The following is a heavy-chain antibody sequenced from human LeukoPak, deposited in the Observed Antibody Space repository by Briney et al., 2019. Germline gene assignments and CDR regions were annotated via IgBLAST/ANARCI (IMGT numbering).Heavy chain of an antibody. Sequence: ASVKVSCKASGYTFTGYYMHWVRQAPGQGLEWMGWINPNSGDTNYAQKFQGRVTMTRDTSISTAYMELSRLRSDDTAVYYCARGRGVIIRGYFDYWGQGTLVTVSS. CDR3: ARGRGVIIRGYFDY. J-gene: IGHJ4*02. V-gene: IGHV1-2*02. D-gene: IGHD3-10*01. CDR2: INPNSGDT. CDR1: GYTFTGYY.